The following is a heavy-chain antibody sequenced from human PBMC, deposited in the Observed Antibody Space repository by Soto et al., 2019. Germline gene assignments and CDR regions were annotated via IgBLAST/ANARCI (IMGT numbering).Heavy chain of an antibody. Sequence: SETLSLTCTVSGGSISRYYWSWIRQPPGKGLEWIGYIYYSGSTNYNPSLKSRVTISVDTSKNQFSLKLSSVTAADTAVYYCARHEADYSNYPYYYYMDVWGKGTTVTVSS. J-gene: IGHJ6*03. CDR1: GGSISRYY. V-gene: IGHV4-59*08. D-gene: IGHD4-4*01. CDR3: ARHEADYSNYPYYYYMDV. CDR2: IYYSGST.